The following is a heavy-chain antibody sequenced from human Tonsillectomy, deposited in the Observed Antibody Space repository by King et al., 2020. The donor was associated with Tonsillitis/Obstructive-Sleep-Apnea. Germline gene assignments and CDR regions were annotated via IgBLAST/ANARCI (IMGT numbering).Heavy chain of an antibody. CDR2: IDPSDYDT. CDR3: AREGYSAHVGWFDP. CDR1: GYSFTSYW. V-gene: IGHV5-10-1*01. J-gene: IGHJ5*02. Sequence: QLVQSGAEVKKPGEALRISCKGSGYSFTSYWISWGRQMPGKGLEWMGRIDPSDYDTNYSPSFQGHVTISADKSISTAYLQWSSLMASDSAIYYCAREGYSAHVGWFDPWGQGTLVIVSS. D-gene: IGHD5-12*01.